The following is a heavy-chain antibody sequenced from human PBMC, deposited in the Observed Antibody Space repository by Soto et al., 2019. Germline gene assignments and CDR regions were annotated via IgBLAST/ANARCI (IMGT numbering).Heavy chain of an antibody. V-gene: IGHV3-48*02. CDR2: ITSGSGTI. J-gene: IGHJ4*02. Sequence: EVQLVESGGGLVQPGGSLRLSCTASGFTFSSYTMNWVRQAPGKGLEWLSYITSGSGTIYYADSVKGRFTISRDNAQNSLSLQMNSLRDEDTVVYYCARPPYGCSCCYLGYCGQGTLVTLYS. CDR1: GFTFSSYT. CDR3: ARPPYGCSCCYLGY. D-gene: IGHD3-10*01.